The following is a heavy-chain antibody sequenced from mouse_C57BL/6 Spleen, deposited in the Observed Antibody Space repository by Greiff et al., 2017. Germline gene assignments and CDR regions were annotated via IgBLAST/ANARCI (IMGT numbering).Heavy chain of an antibody. V-gene: IGHV1-4*01. CDR2: INPSSGYT. Sequence: QVQLQQSGAELARPGASVKMSCKASGYTFTSYTMHWVKQRPGQGLEWIGYINPSSGYTKYNQKFQDKATLTAYKSSSTAYMQLSSLTSEDSAVYYCARWGTTVVARYLDVWGTGTTVTVSS. CDR1: GYTFTSYT. CDR3: ARWGTTVVARYLDV. J-gene: IGHJ1*03. D-gene: IGHD1-1*01.